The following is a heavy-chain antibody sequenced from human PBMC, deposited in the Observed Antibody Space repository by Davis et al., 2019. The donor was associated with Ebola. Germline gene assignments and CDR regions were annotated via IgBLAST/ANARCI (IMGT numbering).Heavy chain of an antibody. Sequence: PSETLSLTCTVSGGSISNGDCYWSWIRQPPGKGLEWIGEINHSGSTNYNPSLKSRVTISVDTSKNQFSLKLSSVTAADTAVYYCARGSIQLWFWYFDYWGQGTLVTVSS. CDR3: ARGSIQLWFWYFDY. J-gene: IGHJ4*02. D-gene: IGHD5-18*01. V-gene: IGHV4-34*01. CDR2: INHSGST. CDR1: GGSISNGDCY.